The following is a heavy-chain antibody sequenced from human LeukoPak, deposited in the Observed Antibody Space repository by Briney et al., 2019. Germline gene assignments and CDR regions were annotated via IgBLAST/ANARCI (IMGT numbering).Heavy chain of an antibody. CDR2: INPNGGST. Sequence: ASVKVSCKASGYTFTSYYMHWVRQAPGQGLEWMGIINPNGGSTSYAQKFQGRVTMTRDTSTSTVYMELSSLRSEDTAVYYCARSPHDYGMDVWGKGTTVTVSS. V-gene: IGHV1-46*01. J-gene: IGHJ6*04. CDR3: ARSPHDYGMDV. CDR1: GYTFTSYY.